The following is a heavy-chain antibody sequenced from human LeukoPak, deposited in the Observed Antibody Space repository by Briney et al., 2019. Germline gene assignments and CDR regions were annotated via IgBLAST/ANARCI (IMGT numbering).Heavy chain of an antibody. V-gene: IGHV4-59*08. CDR3: ARQKGDSSSSPDY. J-gene: IGHJ4*02. CDR1: GGSISSYY. Sequence: SETLSLTCTVSGGSISSYYWSWIRQPPGKGLEWIGYIYYSGSTNYNPSLKSRVTISVDTSKNQFSLKLSSVTAADTAVYYCARQKGDSSSSPDYWGQGTLVTVSS. D-gene: IGHD6-6*01. CDR2: IYYSGST.